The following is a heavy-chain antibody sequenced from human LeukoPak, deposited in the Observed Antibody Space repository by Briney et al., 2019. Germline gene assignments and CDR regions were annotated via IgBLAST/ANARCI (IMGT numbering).Heavy chain of an antibody. CDR2: ISTTGST. D-gene: IGHD6-6*01. CDR1: GGSISSYY. V-gene: IGHV4-4*07. J-gene: IGHJ4*02. CDR3: AREYSSSSGRTFDY. Sequence: SETLSLTCTVSGGSISSYYWNWIRQPAGKGLGWIGRISTTGSTNYNPSLKSRLTMSVDTSKNQFSLRLSSVGAADTAVYYCAREYSSSSGRTFDYWGQGTLVTVSS.